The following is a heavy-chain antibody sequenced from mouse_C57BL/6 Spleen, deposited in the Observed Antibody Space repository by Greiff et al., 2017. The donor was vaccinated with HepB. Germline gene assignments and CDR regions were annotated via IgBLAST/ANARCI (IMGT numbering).Heavy chain of an antibody. D-gene: IGHD2-5*01. CDR1: GFTFSSYA. J-gene: IGHJ1*03. Sequence: EVQRVESGGGLVKPGGSLKLSCAASGFTFSSYAMSWVRQTPEKRLEWVATISDGGSYTYYPDNVKGRFTISRDNAKNNLYLQMSHLKSEDTAMYYCARDDYSKGYWYFDVWGTGTTVTVSS. CDR3: ARDDYSKGYWYFDV. CDR2: ISDGGSYT. V-gene: IGHV5-4*01.